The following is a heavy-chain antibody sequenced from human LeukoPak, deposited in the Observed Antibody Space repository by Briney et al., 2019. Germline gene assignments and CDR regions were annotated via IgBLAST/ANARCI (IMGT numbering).Heavy chain of an antibody. D-gene: IGHD1-26*01. CDR1: GFTFSTYA. CDR3: ARVIVFRGYMDV. CDR2: ISATGSTT. J-gene: IGHJ6*03. V-gene: IGHV3-23*01. Sequence: PGGSLRLSCAASGFTFSTYAMTWVRQAPGKGLESVSLISATGSTTYYAESVRGRFTISRDNAKNSLYLQINSLRAEDTAVYYCARVIVFRGYMDVWGKGTTVTVSS.